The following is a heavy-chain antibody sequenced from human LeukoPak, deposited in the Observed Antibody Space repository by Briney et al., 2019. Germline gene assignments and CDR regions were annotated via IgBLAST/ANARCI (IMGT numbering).Heavy chain of an antibody. J-gene: IGHJ5*02. CDR1: GFTFSSYE. V-gene: IGHV3-48*03. CDR3: ARLLRSGVVVVAATPYNWFDP. Sequence: GGSLRLSCAASGFTFSSYEMNWVRQAPGKGLEWVSYISSSGSTIYYADSVKGRFTISRDNAKNSLYLQMNSLRAEDTAVYYCARLLRSGVVVVAATPYNWFDPWGQGTLVTVSS. D-gene: IGHD2-15*01. CDR2: ISSSGSTI.